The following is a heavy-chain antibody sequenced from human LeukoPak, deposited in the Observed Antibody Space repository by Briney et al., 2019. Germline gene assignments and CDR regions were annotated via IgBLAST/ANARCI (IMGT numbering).Heavy chain of an antibody. CDR1: GGSISSYY. CDR3: ASPYCSGGSCYSGMGDY. CDR2: IYYSGST. D-gene: IGHD2-15*01. J-gene: IGHJ4*02. V-gene: IGHV4-59*08. Sequence: KPSETLSLTCTVSGGSISSYYWSWIRQPPGKGLEWIGYIYYSGSTNYNPSLKSRVTISVDTSKNQFSLKLSSVTAADTAVYYCASPYCSGGSCYSGMGDYWGQGTLVTVSS.